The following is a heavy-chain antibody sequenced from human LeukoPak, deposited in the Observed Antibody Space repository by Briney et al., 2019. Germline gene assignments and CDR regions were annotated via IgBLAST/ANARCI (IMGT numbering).Heavy chain of an antibody. V-gene: IGHV4-34*01. J-gene: IGHJ3*02. Sequence: SETQSLTCAVYGGSFSGYYWSWIRQSPGKGLEWIAEISQSGSINYNPSLKSRVTISVDASKKQFSLKMSSVTAADTAMYYCARVPTGRNVVAAAARMGWNGAFDIWGQGTMVTVSS. CDR2: ISQSGSI. CDR3: ARVPTGRNVVAAAARMGWNGAFDI. D-gene: IGHD2-2*01. CDR1: GGSFSGYY.